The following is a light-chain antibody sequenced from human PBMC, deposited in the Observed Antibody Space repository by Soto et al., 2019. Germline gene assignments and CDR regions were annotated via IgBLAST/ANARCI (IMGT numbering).Light chain of an antibody. Sequence: QSVLTQPPSASGTPGQSLTISCSGSSSNIGSHFVYWYQHVPGTAPKLLIFRDGQRPSGVPARFFGSKSGTSASLAFSGLRSEDEADYYCAAWDDSLNAYVFGSGTKLTVL. J-gene: IGLJ1*01. CDR1: SSNIGSHF. CDR3: AAWDDSLNAYV. CDR2: RDG. V-gene: IGLV1-47*01.